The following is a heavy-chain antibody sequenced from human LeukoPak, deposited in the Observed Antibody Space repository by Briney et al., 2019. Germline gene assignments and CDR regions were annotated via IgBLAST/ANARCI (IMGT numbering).Heavy chain of an antibody. Sequence: GGSLRLSCAASGFTFSIYAMSWVRQAPGKGLEWVSGISGSSSHTMDADSVRGRFTISRDNTRNTLYLHMNSLRAEDTALYYCAKQHDYSNAAPEWGFDSWGQGTLVTVSS. CDR3: AKQHDYSNAAPEWGFDS. CDR1: GFTFSIYA. J-gene: IGHJ4*02. V-gene: IGHV3-23*01. CDR2: ISGSSSHT. D-gene: IGHD3-16*01.